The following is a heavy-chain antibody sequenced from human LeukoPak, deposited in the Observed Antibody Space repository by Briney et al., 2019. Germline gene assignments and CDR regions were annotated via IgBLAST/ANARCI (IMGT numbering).Heavy chain of an antibody. D-gene: IGHD6-13*01. Sequence: GGSLRLSCAASGFTFSDQNMNWVRQAPGRGLEWLSYISNTGTITHYADSVKGRFTISRDNAKNSLYLQMSTLRDEDTAVYYCARGAGSSWFYSWGQGTLVTVSS. J-gene: IGHJ5*01. CDR1: GFTFSDQN. CDR3: ARGAGSSWFYS. CDR2: ISNTGTIT. V-gene: IGHV3-48*02.